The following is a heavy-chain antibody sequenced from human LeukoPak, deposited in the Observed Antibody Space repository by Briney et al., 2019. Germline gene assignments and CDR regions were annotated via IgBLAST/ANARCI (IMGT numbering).Heavy chain of an antibody. J-gene: IGHJ4*02. CDR3: AKDSRGSYYGGYFDY. CDR2: ISYDGSNK. V-gene: IGHV3-30*18. D-gene: IGHD1-26*01. CDR1: GFTFSSYG. Sequence: PGRPLRLSCAASGFTFSSYGMHWVRQAPGKGLEWVAVISYDGSNKYYADSVKGRFTISRDNSKNTLYLQMNSLRAEDAAVYYCAKDSRGSYYGGYFDYWGQGTLVTVSS.